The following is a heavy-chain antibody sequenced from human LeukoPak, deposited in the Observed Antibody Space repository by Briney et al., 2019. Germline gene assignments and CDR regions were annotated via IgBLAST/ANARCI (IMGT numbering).Heavy chain of an antibody. V-gene: IGHV4-4*02. D-gene: IGHD3-10*01. CDR1: GGSISSSNW. CDR2: IYHSGST. Sequence: SETLSLTCAVSGGSISSSNWWSWVRQPPGKGLEWIGEIYHSGSTNYNPSLKSRVTISVDTSKNQFSLKLSSVTAADTAVYYCARDRLWFGEPRAFDIWGQGTMVTVSS. J-gene: IGHJ3*02. CDR3: ARDRLWFGEPRAFDI.